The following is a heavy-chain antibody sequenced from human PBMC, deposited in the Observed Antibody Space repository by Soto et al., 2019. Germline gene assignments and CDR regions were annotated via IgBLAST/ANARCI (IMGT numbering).Heavy chain of an antibody. CDR2: TYYRSKWYN. J-gene: IGHJ6*02. D-gene: IGHD3-3*01. CDR1: GDSVSSNSAA. Sequence: PSQTLSLTCAISGDSVSSNSAAWNWIRQSPSRGLEWLGRTYYRSKWYNDYAVSVKSRITINPDTSKNQFSLQLNSVTPEDTAVYYCARDPYYDFWSGYRPYYYYYGMDVWVQGTTVTVSS. V-gene: IGHV6-1*01. CDR3: ARDPYYDFWSGYRPYYYYYGMDV.